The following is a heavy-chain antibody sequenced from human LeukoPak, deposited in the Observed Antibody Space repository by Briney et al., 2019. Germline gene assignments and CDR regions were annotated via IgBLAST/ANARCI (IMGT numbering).Heavy chain of an antibody. Sequence: SETLSLTYTVSGGSISSYYWSWIRQPPGKGLEWIGYIYTSGSTNYNPSLKSRATISVDTSKNQFSLKLSSVTAADTAVYYCASAYYSDAFDIWGQGTMVTVSS. D-gene: IGHD3-10*01. CDR2: IYTSGST. CDR3: ASAYYSDAFDI. CDR1: GGSISSYY. J-gene: IGHJ3*02. V-gene: IGHV4-4*09.